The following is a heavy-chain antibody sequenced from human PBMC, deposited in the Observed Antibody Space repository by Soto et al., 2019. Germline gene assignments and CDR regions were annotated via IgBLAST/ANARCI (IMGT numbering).Heavy chain of an antibody. CDR2: INPNSGGT. J-gene: IGHJ6*02. CDR1: GYTFTGYY. V-gene: IGHV1-2*02. CDR3: ARETAVAGTIEYYYGMDV. Sequence: ASVKVSCKASGYTFTGYYMHWVRQAPGQGLEWMGWINPNSGGTNYAQKFQGRVTMTRDTSISTAYMELSRLRSDDTAVYYCARETAVAGTIEYYYGMDVWGQGTTVTVSS. D-gene: IGHD6-19*01.